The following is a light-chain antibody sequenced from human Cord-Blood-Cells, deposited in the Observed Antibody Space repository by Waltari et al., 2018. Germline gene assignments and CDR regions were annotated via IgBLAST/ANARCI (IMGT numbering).Light chain of an antibody. CDR2: DVS. J-gene: IGLJ2*01. CDR1: SSDVGGYKY. CDR3: SSYTSSSNVV. Sequence: QSALTQPASVSGSPGQSTTISCTGTSSDVGGYKYVSCYQQHPGKAPKLMLYDVSNRPSGVSNRFSGSKSGNTASLPISGLQAEDEADYYCSSYTSSSNVVFGGGTKLTVL. V-gene: IGLV2-14*01.